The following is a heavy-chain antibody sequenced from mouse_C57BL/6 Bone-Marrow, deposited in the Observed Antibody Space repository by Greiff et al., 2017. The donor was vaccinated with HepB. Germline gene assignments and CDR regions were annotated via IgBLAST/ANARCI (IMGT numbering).Heavy chain of an antibody. Sequence: EVKLVESGGGLVKPGGSLKLSCAASGFTFSSYAMSWVRQTPEKRLEWVATISAGGSYTYYPDNVKGRFTISRDNAKNNLYLQMSHLKSEDTAMYYCARKAMDYWGQGTSVTVSS. CDR1: GFTFSSYA. V-gene: IGHV5-4*03. CDR2: ISAGGSYT. CDR3: ARKAMDY. J-gene: IGHJ4*01.